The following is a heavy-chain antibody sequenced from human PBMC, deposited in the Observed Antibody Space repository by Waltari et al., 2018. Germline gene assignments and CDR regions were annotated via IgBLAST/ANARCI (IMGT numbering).Heavy chain of an antibody. V-gene: IGHV3-66*02. Sequence: EVQLVESGGGWVQPGGSLRLSCAASGSPVSSNYMSWVRQAPGKGLEWVSVIYSGGSTYYADSVKGRFTISRDNSKNTLYLQMNSLRAEDTAVYYCAREGYRGSYWGQGTLVTVSS. CDR1: GSPVSSNY. CDR3: AREGYRGSY. J-gene: IGHJ4*02. CDR2: IYSGGST. D-gene: IGHD5-18*01.